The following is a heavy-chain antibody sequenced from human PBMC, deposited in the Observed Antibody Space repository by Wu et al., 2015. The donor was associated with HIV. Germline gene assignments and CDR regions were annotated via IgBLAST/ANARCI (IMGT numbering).Heavy chain of an antibody. CDR3: ARGARITMVRGYAFDI. V-gene: IGHV1-69*05. CDR2: IIPIFGTA. J-gene: IGHJ3*02. D-gene: IGHD3-10*01. CDR1: GGTFSSYA. Sequence: QVQLVQSGAEVKKPGSSVKVSCKASGGTFSSYAISWVRQAPGQGLEWMGGIIPIFGTANYAQKFQGRVTITTDESTSTAYMELSSLRSEDTAVYYCARGARITMVRGYAFDIWGQGTMVTVSS.